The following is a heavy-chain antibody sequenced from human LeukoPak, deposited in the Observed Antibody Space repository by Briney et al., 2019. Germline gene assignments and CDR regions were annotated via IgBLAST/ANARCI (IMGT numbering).Heavy chain of an antibody. V-gene: IGHV3-30*04. J-gene: IGHJ3*02. Sequence: GGSLRLSCAASGFTFSSYAMHWVRQAPGKGLEWVAVISYDGSNKYYADPVKGRFTISRDNSKNTLYLQMNSLRAEDTAVYYCARDRGPLVVGAFDIWGQGTMVTVSS. CDR2: ISYDGSNK. D-gene: IGHD3-22*01. CDR1: GFTFSSYA. CDR3: ARDRGPLVVGAFDI.